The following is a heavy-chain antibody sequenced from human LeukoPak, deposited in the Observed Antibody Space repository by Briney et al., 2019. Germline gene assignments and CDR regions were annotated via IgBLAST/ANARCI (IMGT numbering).Heavy chain of an antibody. CDR1: GFTFDDNA. V-gene: IGHV3-43*02. D-gene: IGHD3-10*01. J-gene: IGHJ6*02. CDR3: AKVQFGSGSYSLGGMDV. Sequence: GGSLRLSCAASGFTFDDNAMHWVRQAPGKGLEWVSLISGDGGTIYYADSVKGRFTISRDNSKNSLYLQMNSLRTEDTALYYCAKVQFGSGSYSLGGMDVWGQGTTVTVSS. CDR2: ISGDGGTI.